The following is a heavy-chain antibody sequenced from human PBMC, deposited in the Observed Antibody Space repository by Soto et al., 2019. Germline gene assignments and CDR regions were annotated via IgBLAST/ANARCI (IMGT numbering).Heavy chain of an antibody. Sequence: QVTLKESGPVLVKPTETLTLTCTVSGFSLSNARMGVSWIRQPPGKALEWLAHIFSNDEKSYSTSLKSRLTTSKXXSXSXXVLTMTNMDPVDTATYYCARIPDSTTVVTSKYFDLWGRGTLVTVSS. V-gene: IGHV2-26*01. D-gene: IGHD4-17*01. CDR2: IFSNDEK. CDR1: GFSLSNARMG. CDR3: ARIPDSTTVVTSKYFDL. J-gene: IGHJ2*01.